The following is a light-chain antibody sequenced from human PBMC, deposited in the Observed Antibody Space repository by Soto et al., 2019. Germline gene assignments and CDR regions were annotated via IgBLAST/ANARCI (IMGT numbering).Light chain of an antibody. V-gene: IGKV4-1*01. Sequence: DIVLTQSPDSLAVSLGERATINCKSSQTVFYSSNNHNYLAWYQLKPGQSPKLLIYWASTRESGVPDRFSGSGSGTDFTLTISSLQAEDVAVYYCHQYLDAPYTFGQGTKLEIK. CDR2: WAS. J-gene: IGKJ2*01. CDR1: QTVFYSSNNHNY. CDR3: HQYLDAPYT.